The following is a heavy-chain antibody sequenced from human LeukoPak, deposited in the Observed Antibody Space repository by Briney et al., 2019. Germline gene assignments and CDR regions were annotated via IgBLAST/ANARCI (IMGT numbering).Heavy chain of an antibody. CDR1: GDSIFTSSVA. CDR3: ARGKYTSFDN. V-gene: IGHV6-1*01. J-gene: IGHJ4*02. D-gene: IGHD2-2*01. Sequence: SQTLSLTCAISGDSIFTSSVAWNWIRPSPSSGLEWLGRTFYRYMWSFDYAISLKSQIPISTHTSKNHFSLQLNSVTPEDTAVYYCARGKYTSFDNWGQGTLVSVSS. CDR2: TFYRYMWSF.